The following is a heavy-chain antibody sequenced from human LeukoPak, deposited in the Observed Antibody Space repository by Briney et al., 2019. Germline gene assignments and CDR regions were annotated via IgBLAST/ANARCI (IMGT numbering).Heavy chain of an antibody. Sequence: ASVKVSCKVSGYTLTELSMHWVRQAPGKGLEWMGGFDPEDGETIYAQKFQGRVTMTRDTSTSTVYMELSSLRSEDTAVYYCARRVPYGSGSYYNPLGYWGQGTLVTVSS. J-gene: IGHJ4*02. D-gene: IGHD3-10*01. CDR3: ARRVPYGSGSYYNPLGY. CDR2: FDPEDGET. CDR1: GYTLTELS. V-gene: IGHV1-24*01.